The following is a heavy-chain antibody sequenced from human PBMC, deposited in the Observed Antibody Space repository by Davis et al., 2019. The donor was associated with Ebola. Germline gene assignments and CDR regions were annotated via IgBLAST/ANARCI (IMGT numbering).Heavy chain of an antibody. D-gene: IGHD6-19*01. Sequence: GESLKISCAVSGFTFSSYIMPWVRQAPGKGLEWVSYISSTSTNIYYAYSVKGRFTISRDNAKNSLYLQMNSLRDEDTAVYYCARAYTGYISGPIDYWGQGTLVTVSS. CDR1: GFTFSSYI. J-gene: IGHJ4*02. V-gene: IGHV3-48*02. CDR3: ARAYTGYISGPIDY. CDR2: ISSTSTNI.